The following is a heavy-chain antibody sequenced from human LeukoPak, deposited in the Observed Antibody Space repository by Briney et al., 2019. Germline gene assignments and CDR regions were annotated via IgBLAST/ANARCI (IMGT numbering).Heavy chain of an antibody. J-gene: IGHJ4*02. Sequence: GGSLRLSCAASGFTFSSYWMSWVRQAPGKGLEWVANIKQDGSEKYYVDSVKGRFTISRDNSKNTLYLQMNSLRAEDTAVYYCARAYYDSSGYFHYFDYWGQGTLVTVSS. CDR3: ARAYYDSSGYFHYFDY. D-gene: IGHD3-22*01. CDR1: GFTFSSYW. V-gene: IGHV3-7*03. CDR2: IKQDGSEK.